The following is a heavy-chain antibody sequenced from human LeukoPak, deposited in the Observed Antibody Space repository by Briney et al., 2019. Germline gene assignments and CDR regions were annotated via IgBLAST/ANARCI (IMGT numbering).Heavy chain of an antibody. CDR2: IYYSGST. CDR1: GGSTSSYY. J-gene: IGHJ4*02. CDR3: AGSYCGGDCSPPTDLPFDY. D-gene: IGHD2-21*01. V-gene: IGHV4-59*01. Sequence: SETLSLTCTVSGGSTSSYYWSWIRQPPGKGLEWIGYIYYSGSTNYNPSLKSRVTISVDTSKNQFSLKLSSVTAADTAVYYCAGSYCGGDCSPPTDLPFDYWGQGTLVTVSS.